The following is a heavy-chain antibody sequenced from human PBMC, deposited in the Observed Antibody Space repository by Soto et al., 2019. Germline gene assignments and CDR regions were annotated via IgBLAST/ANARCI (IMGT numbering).Heavy chain of an antibody. CDR3: ARDHQPAWLGIEDHNWFDP. CDR2: IYYSGST. CDR1: GGSISSYY. V-gene: IGHV4-59*01. D-gene: IGHD6-19*01. J-gene: IGHJ5*02. Sequence: SETLSLTCTVSGGSISSYYWSWIRQPPGKGLEWIGYIYYSGSTNYNPSLKSRVTISVDTSKNQFSLKLSSVTAADTAVYYCARDHQPAWLGIEDHNWFDPWGQGTLVTVSS.